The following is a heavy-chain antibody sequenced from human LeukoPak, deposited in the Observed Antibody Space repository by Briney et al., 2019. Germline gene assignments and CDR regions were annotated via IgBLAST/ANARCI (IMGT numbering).Heavy chain of an antibody. CDR2: MNPNSGNT. V-gene: IGHV1-8*03. CDR3: ARGPIAARLPDYYYYYMDV. Sequence: ASVKVSCKASGYTFTSYDINWVRQATGQGLEWMGWMNPNSGNTGYAQKFQGRVTITRNTSISTAYMELSSLRSEDTAVYYCARGPIAARLPDYYYYYMDVWGKGTTVTVSS. D-gene: IGHD6-6*01. CDR1: GYTFTSYD. J-gene: IGHJ6*03.